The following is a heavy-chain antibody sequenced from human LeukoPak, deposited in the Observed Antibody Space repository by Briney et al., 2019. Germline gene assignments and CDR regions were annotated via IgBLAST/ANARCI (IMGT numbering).Heavy chain of an antibody. Sequence: GGSLRLSCAASGFTVRSNYMNWVRQAPGKGLEWVSVIYSGGNTYYADSVKGRFTISRDNSKNTLDLQMNSLRSEDTAVYYCARVASGWSHFDYWGQGTLVTVSS. V-gene: IGHV3-66*01. CDR1: GFTVRSNY. CDR2: IYSGGNT. D-gene: IGHD6-19*01. CDR3: ARVASGWSHFDY. J-gene: IGHJ4*02.